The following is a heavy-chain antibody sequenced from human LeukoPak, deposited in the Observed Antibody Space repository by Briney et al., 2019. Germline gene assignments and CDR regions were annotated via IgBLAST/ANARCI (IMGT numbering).Heavy chain of an antibody. D-gene: IGHD3-9*01. Sequence: GASVKVSCKASGYTFTGYYMHWVRQAPGQGLEWMGRINPNSGGTNYAQKFQGRVTMTRDTSISTAYMELSRLRSEDTAMYFCAPLLTGYYDYWGQGTLVTVSS. V-gene: IGHV1-2*06. CDR1: GYTFTGYY. J-gene: IGHJ4*02. CDR3: APLLTGYYDY. CDR2: INPNSGGT.